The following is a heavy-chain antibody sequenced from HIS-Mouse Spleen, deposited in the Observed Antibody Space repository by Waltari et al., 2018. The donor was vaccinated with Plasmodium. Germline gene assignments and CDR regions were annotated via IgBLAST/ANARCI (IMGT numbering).Heavy chain of an antibody. D-gene: IGHD6-13*01. CDR3: ARDRSAAALLGY. Sequence: EVQLVESGGGLVKPGGSLRLSCAAYGFTSSTYSMNWVRPEPGKGLEWVSSISSSSSYIYYADSVKGRFTISRDNAKNSLYLQMNSLRAEDTAVYYCARDRSAAALLGYWGQGTLVTVSS. CDR1: GFTSSTYS. J-gene: IGHJ4*02. CDR2: ISSSSSYI. V-gene: IGHV3-21*01.